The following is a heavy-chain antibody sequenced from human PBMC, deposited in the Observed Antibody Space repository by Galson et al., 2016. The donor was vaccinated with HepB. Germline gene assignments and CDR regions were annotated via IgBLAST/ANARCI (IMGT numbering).Heavy chain of an antibody. Sequence: SLRLSCAASGFTFRSFAMHWVRQAPGKGLKWVAVISYDGTNEYYVDSVRGRFTISRDNSKKTVSLQMNSLRPEDTAVYYCARELIVVAPDTQHYGMDVWGQGTTVTVSS. J-gene: IGHJ6*02. CDR1: GFTFRSFA. CDR2: ISYDGTNE. V-gene: IGHV3-30*04. CDR3: ARELIVVAPDTQHYGMDV. D-gene: IGHD2-2*01.